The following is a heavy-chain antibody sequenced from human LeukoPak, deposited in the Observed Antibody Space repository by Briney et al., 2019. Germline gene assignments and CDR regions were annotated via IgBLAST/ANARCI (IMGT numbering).Heavy chain of an antibody. V-gene: IGHV4-4*02. CDR3: ARESWFGELEEPLFDY. D-gene: IGHD3-10*01. CDR1: GGSISSSNW. J-gene: IGHJ4*02. CDR2: IYHSEST. Sequence: PSGTLTLTCAVSGGSISSSNWWSWVRQPPGQGLEWIGEIYHSESTNYNPSLKSRVTISVDKSKNQFSLKLSSVTAADTAVYYCARESWFGELEEPLFDYWGQGTLVTVSS.